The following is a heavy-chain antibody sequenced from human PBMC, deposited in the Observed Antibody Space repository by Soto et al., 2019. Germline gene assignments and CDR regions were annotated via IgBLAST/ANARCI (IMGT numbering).Heavy chain of an antibody. D-gene: IGHD7-27*01. J-gene: IGHJ4*02. Sequence: ASVNVSCKASGYTFTSYYMHWVRQAPGQGLEWVGTINPSGGSTTYAQKFQGRVTMTRDTSTSTVYMELSSLISEDTAVYHCARAQAWGIHDYWGQGTLVTVSS. CDR3: ARAQAWGIHDY. CDR1: GYTFTSYY. V-gene: IGHV1-46*03. CDR2: INPSGGST.